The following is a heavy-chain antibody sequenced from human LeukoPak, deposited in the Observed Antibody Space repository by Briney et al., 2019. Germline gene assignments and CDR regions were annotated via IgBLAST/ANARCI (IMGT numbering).Heavy chain of an antibody. Sequence: PSETLSLTCTVSGASISNYYWSWIRQTPAKGLEWMGHIHTSGDSRYYPSLESRLTLSIDASRNTLSLKLNNVTAADTAVYFCAILGSYHGFWGQGALGTVSS. CDR3: AILGSYHGF. V-gene: IGHV4-4*09. D-gene: IGHD1-26*01. CDR1: GASISNYY. CDR2: IHTSGDS. J-gene: IGHJ4*03.